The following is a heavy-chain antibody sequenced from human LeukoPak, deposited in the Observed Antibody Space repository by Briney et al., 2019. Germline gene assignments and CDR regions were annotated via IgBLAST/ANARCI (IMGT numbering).Heavy chain of an antibody. CDR1: GGTFSSYT. CDR3: ARGQSGWKEFDY. J-gene: IGHJ4*02. Sequence: SVKVSCKASGGTFSSYTISWVRQAPGQGLEWMGRIIPILGIANYAQKFQGRGTITADKSTSTAYMELSSLRSEDTAVYYCARGQSGWKEFDYWGQGTLVTVSS. V-gene: IGHV1-69*02. D-gene: IGHD1-1*01. CDR2: IIPILGIA.